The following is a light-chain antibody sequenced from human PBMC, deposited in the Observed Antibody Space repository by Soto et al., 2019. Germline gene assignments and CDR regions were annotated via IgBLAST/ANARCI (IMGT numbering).Light chain of an antibody. Sequence: QSVLTQPASVSGSPGQSITIPCTGTNSDVGAYNYVSWYQHHPGKAHKLMIYEVFIRPSGVSSRFSGSKSGSTASLTISGLQAEDEADYYCSSYTTTNTLYVFGTGTKVTVL. CDR2: EVF. V-gene: IGLV2-14*01. CDR1: NSDVGAYNY. CDR3: SSYTTTNTLYV. J-gene: IGLJ1*01.